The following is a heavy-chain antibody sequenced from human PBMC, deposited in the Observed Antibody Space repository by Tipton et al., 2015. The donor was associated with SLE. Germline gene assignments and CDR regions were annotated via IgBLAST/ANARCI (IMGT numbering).Heavy chain of an antibody. J-gene: IGHJ6*03. D-gene: IGHD1-26*01. CDR3: ARDLLRGGYYYYMDV. CDR1: GYTFANFG. V-gene: IGHV1-18*01. Sequence: QSGPEVKKPGASVKLSCKTFGYTFANFGVSWVRQAPGQGLEWMGWISGYNGNINYAQKFQGRVTMTTDTSTSTAYMELRSLRSDDTAVYYCARDLLRGGYYYYMDVWGKGTTVTVSS. CDR2: ISGYNGNI.